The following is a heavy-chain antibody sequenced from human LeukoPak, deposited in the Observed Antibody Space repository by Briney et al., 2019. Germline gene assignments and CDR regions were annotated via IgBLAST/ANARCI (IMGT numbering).Heavy chain of an antibody. D-gene: IGHD3-22*01. CDR1: GFTFSSYA. CDR2: ISGSGGST. CDR3: AKESSGYYHYFDY. Sequence: QPGGSLRLSCAASGFTFSSYAMSWVRQAPGRGLEWVSGISGSGGSTYYADSVKGRFTISRDNSKNTLYLQMNSLRAEDTAVYYCAKESSGYYHYFDYWGQGTLVTVSS. V-gene: IGHV3-23*01. J-gene: IGHJ4*02.